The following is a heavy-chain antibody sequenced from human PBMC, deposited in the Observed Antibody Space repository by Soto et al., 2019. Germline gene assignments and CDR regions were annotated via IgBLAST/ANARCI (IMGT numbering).Heavy chain of an antibody. Sequence: QVQLVESGGGVVQPGRSLRLSCAASGFTFSSYAMHWVRQAPGKGLEWVAVISYDGSNKYYADSVKGRFTISRDNSKNTLYLQMNSLRAEDTAVYYCARAVDTAMVPSDYWGQGTLVTVSS. J-gene: IGHJ4*02. CDR2: ISYDGSNK. D-gene: IGHD5-18*01. V-gene: IGHV3-30-3*01. CDR1: GFTFSSYA. CDR3: ARAVDTAMVPSDY.